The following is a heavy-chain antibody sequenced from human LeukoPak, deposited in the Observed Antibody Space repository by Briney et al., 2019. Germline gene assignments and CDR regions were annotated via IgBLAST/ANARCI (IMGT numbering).Heavy chain of an antibody. CDR1: GYTFTGYY. CDR3: AREDYPILEWLISSGYYYYGMDV. D-gene: IGHD3-3*01. J-gene: IGHJ6*02. Sequence: GASVKVSCKASGYTFTGYYMHWVRQAPGQGLEWMGWINPNSGGTNYAQKLQGRVTMTRDTSISTAYMELSRLRSDDTAVYYCAREDYPILEWLISSGYYYYGMDVWGQGTTVTVSS. CDR2: INPNSGGT. V-gene: IGHV1-2*02.